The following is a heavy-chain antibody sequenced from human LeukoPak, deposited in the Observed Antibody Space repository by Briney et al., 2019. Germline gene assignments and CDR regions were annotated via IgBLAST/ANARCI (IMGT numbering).Heavy chain of an antibody. CDR2: ISYDGSNK. J-gene: IGHJ4*02. Sequence: GGSLRLSCAAPGFTFSSYAMHWVRQAPGKGLEWVAVISYDGSNKYYADSVKGRFTISRDNSKNTLYLQMDSLRAEDTAVYYCARDGLGSGYDFSGYWGQGTLVTVSS. D-gene: IGHD5-12*01. CDR3: ARDGLGSGYDFSGY. V-gene: IGHV3-30-3*01. CDR1: GFTFSSYA.